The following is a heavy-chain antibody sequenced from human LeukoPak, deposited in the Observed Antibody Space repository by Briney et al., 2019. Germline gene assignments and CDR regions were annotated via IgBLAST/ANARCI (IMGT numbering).Heavy chain of an antibody. CDR1: GYTFTGYY. V-gene: IGHV1-2*02. CDR2: INPNSGGT. CDR3: ARSYCSSTSCYYSFDY. Sequence: ASVKVSCKASGYTFTGYYMHWVRQAPGQGLEWMGWINPNSGGTNYAQKFQGRVTMTRDTSISTAYMELSRLRSDDTAVYYCARSYCSSTSCYYSFDYWGQGTLVTVSS. J-gene: IGHJ4*02. D-gene: IGHD2-2*01.